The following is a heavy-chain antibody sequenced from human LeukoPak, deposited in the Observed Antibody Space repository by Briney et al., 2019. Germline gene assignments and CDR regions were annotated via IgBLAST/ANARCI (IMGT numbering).Heavy chain of an antibody. D-gene: IGHD4-17*01. J-gene: IGHJ5*02. CDR3: ASKGDYVLSWFDP. Sequence: PGGSLRLSCAASGFTFSSYEMNWVRQPPGKGLEWIGSIYYSGSTYYNPSLKSRVTISVDTSKNQFSLKLSSVTAADTAVYYCASKGDYVLSWFDPWGQGTLVTVSS. V-gene: IGHV4-39*01. CDR1: GFTFSSYE. CDR2: IYYSGST.